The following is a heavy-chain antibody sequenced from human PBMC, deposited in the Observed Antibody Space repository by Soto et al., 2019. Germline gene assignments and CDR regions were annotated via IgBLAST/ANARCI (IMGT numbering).Heavy chain of an antibody. CDR3: ARQRHTFFAAAFHI. CDR1: YG. J-gene: IGHJ3*02. CDR2: IYPGDSDA. D-gene: IGHD2-21*01. Sequence: YGVGWVSKKNGKGLEWMGIIYPGDSDARYSPSFQGKVTISVDKSISTAYLQWSSLKASDTAMYYFARQRHTFFAAAFHIWAQRTILT. V-gene: IGHV5-51*01.